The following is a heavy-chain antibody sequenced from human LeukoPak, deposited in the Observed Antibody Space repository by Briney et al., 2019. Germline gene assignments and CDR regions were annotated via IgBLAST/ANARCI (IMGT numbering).Heavy chain of an antibody. V-gene: IGHV3-23*01. Sequence: GGSLRHSCRACGFTISHCAMSWVRQAPGKGLEWVSTLSGSGITTYYADSVKGRFTISRDNSKNTLYLQMNSLRAEDTAVYYCAKGIYSSGWSYFDYWGHGTLVTVSS. CDR1: GFTISHCA. CDR2: LSGSGITT. J-gene: IGHJ4*01. D-gene: IGHD6-19*01. CDR3: AKGIYSSGWSYFDY.